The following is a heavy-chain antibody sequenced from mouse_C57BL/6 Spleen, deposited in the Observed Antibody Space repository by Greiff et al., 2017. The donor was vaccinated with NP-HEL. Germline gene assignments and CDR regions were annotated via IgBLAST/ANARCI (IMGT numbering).Heavy chain of an antibody. CDR2: IYPRSGNT. J-gene: IGHJ3*01. Sequence: VQLQQSGAELARPGASVKLSCKASGYTFTSYGISWVKQRTGQGLEWIGEIYPRSGNTYYNEKFKGKATLTADKSSSTAYMELRSLTSEDSAVYFCATYYYGSPGFAYWGQGTLVTVSA. CDR1: GYTFTSYG. CDR3: ATYYYGSPGFAY. D-gene: IGHD1-1*01. V-gene: IGHV1-81*01.